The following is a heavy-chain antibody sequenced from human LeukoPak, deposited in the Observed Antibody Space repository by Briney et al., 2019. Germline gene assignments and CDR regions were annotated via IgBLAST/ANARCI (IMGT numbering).Heavy chain of an antibody. Sequence: GGSLRLSCAASGFTFSSYSMNWVRQAPGKGLEWVSSISSSSRYIYYADSVKGRFTISRDNAKNSLYLQMNSLRAEDTAVYYCARALEMATFGRRGHAFDIWGQGTMVTVSS. CDR2: ISSSSRYI. CDR3: ARALEMATFGRRGHAFDI. V-gene: IGHV3-21*01. CDR1: GFTFSSYS. J-gene: IGHJ3*02. D-gene: IGHD5-24*01.